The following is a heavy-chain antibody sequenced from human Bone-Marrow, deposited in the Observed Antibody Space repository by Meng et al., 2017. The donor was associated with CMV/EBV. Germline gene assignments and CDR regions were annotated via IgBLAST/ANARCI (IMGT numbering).Heavy chain of an antibody. CDR1: GFTFSSYA. J-gene: IGHJ4*02. CDR2: ISGSGGST. CDR3: AKEGCGTSCYSRGIGAFDY. Sequence: GESLKISCAASGFTFSSYAMSWVRQAPGKGLEWVSAISGSGGSTYYADSVKGRFTISRDNSKNTLYLQMNSLRAEDTAVYYCAKEGCGTSCYSRGIGAFDYWGQGTLVAVSS. V-gene: IGHV3-23*01. D-gene: IGHD2-2*02.